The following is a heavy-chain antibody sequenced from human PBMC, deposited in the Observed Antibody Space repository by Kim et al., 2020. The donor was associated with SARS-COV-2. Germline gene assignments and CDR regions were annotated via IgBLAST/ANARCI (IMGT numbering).Heavy chain of an antibody. D-gene: IGHD3-22*01. CDR1: GGSISSSSYY. Sequence: SETLSLTCTVSGGSISSSSYYWGWIRQPPGKGLEWIGSIYYSGSTYYNPSLKSRVTISVDTSKNQFSLKLSSVTAADTAVYYCARDDRRLYDSSGCLVYWGQGTLVTVSS. V-gene: IGHV4-39*07. CDR3: ARDDRRLYDSSGCLVY. CDR2: IYYSGST. J-gene: IGHJ4*02.